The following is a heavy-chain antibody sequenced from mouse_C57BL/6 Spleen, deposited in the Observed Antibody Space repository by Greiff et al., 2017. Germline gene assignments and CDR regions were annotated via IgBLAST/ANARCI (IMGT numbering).Heavy chain of an antibody. D-gene: IGHD2-5*01. CDR3: ARSNSYAMDY. CDR1: GYTFTSYW. Sequence: QVQLQQPGAELVRPGSSVKLSCKASGYTFTSYWMDWVKQRPGQGLEWIGNIYPSDSETHYNQKFKDKATLTVDKSSSTAYMQLSSLTSEDSAVYYCARSNSYAMDYWGQGTSVTVSA. J-gene: IGHJ4*01. V-gene: IGHV1-61*01. CDR2: IYPSDSET.